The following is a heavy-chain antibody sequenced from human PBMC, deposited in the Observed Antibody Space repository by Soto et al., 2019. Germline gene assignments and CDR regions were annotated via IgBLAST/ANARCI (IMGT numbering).Heavy chain of an antibody. J-gene: IGHJ4*02. CDR3: ARDIGRSYYSDN. Sequence: GGSLRCSCAASGFTFSSYAMSWVRQAPGKGLEWVSAISGSGGSTYYADSVKCRVTISRDNCKNTLYLQMNILRAEDTAVYYGARDIGRSYYSDNWGQ. CDR1: GFTFSSYA. CDR2: ISGSGGST. V-gene: IGHV3-23*01.